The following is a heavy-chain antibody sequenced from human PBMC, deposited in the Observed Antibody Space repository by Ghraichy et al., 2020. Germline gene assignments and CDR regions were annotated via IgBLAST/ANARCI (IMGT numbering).Heavy chain of an antibody. CDR2: IYYTGST. V-gene: IGHV4-59*01. J-gene: IGHJ6*02. CDR3: ARDLRGNRQLYGMDV. CDR1: GGSISTYY. D-gene: IGHD1-1*01. Sequence: ETLSLTCTVSGGSISTYYWNWIRQPPGKGLECIGSIYYTGSTNYNPSLKSRVTISVDTSKNQFSLKLTSMTAADTAVYYCARDLRGNRQLYGMDVWGQGTTVTVSS.